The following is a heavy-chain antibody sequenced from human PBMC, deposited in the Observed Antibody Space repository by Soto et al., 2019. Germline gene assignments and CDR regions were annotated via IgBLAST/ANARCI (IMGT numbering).Heavy chain of an antibody. Sequence: PSETLSLTCTVSGGSISSYYWSWIRQPPGKGLEWIGYIYYSGSTNYNPSLKSRVTISVDTSKNQFSLKLSSVTAADTAVYYCARGVSGYDHAVDYWGQGTLVTVSS. V-gene: IGHV4-59*01. CDR2: IYYSGST. CDR3: ARGVSGYDHAVDY. CDR1: GGSISSYY. D-gene: IGHD5-12*01. J-gene: IGHJ4*02.